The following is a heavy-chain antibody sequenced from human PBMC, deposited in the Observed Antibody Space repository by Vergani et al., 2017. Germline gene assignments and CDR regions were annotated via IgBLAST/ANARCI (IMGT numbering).Heavy chain of an antibody. CDR3: ATPQTVTTGGMEV. D-gene: IGHD4-17*01. CDR2: VAPEDGET. Sequence: VPLVQSGAEVKKPGATMKISCKVSGYTFTDHYMHWVTQAPGKGLEWMGLVAPEDGETIYAEQFKGRVTLAADTYPDTAHLELRSLRSEDTAVYYCATPQTVTTGGMEVWGQGTTVIVSS. J-gene: IGHJ6*02. CDR1: GYTFTDHY. V-gene: IGHV1-69-2*01.